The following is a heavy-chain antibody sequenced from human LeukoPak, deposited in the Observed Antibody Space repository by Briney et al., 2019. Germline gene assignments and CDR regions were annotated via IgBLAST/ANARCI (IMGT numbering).Heavy chain of an antibody. CDR1: GGSISSYY. CDR2: IYTSGST. Sequence: SETLSLTCTVSGGSISSYYWSWIRQPAGKGLEWIGRIYTSGSTNYNPSLKSRVTMSVDTSKNQFSLKLSSVTAADTAVYYCARAYSSGWYEAFNIWGQGTMVTVSS. V-gene: IGHV4-4*07. J-gene: IGHJ3*02. D-gene: IGHD6-19*01. CDR3: ARAYSSGWYEAFNI.